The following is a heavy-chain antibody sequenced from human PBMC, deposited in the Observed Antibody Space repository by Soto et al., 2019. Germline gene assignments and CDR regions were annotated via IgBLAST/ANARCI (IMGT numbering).Heavy chain of an antibody. V-gene: IGHV3-9*01. CDR3: AKGSGGVIVSPFDY. D-gene: IGHD3-16*02. CDR1: GFTFDDYA. J-gene: IGHJ4*02. Sequence: GGSLRLSCAASGFTFDDYAMHWVRQAPGKGLEWVSGISWNSGSIGYADSVKGRFTISRDNAKNSLYLQMNSLRAEDTALYYCAKGSGGVIVSPFDYWGQGTLVTVSS. CDR2: ISWNSGSI.